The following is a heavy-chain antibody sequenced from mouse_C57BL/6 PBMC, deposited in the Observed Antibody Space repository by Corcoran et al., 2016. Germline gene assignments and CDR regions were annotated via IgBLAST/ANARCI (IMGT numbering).Heavy chain of an antibody. CDR1: GYTFTDYY. CDR3: ARRYYGSSSPFDY. Sequence: EVQLQQSGPVLVKPGASVKMSCKASGYTFTDYYMNWVKQSHGKSLEWIGVINPYNGGTSYNQKFKGKATLTVDKSSSTAYMELNSLTSEDSAVYYCARRYYGSSSPFDYWGQGTTLTVSS. CDR2: INPYNGGT. J-gene: IGHJ2*01. D-gene: IGHD1-1*01. V-gene: IGHV1-19*01.